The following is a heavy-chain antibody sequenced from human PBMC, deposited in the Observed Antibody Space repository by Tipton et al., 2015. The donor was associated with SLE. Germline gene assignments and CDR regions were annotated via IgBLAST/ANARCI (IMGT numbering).Heavy chain of an antibody. CDR2: VYYSGGT. J-gene: IGHJ6*03. Sequence: TLSLTCTVSGGSLRSLYWSWIRQPPGKGLEWIGYVYYSGGTNYSPSLRSRVSISLDTSKNQFSLKLTSVTAADTAVYYCARTVAEDYYYYYMDVWGKGTTVTVSS. CDR1: GGSLRSLY. V-gene: IGHV4-59*11. CDR3: ARTVAEDYYYYYMDV. D-gene: IGHD6-19*01.